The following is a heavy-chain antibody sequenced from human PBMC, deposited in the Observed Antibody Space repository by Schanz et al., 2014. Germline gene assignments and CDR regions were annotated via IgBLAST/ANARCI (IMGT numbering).Heavy chain of an antibody. Sequence: EVQLVESGGGLVQPGGSLRLSCAASRFTFSDYWMSWVRHAPVKGLEWVANMNQDGSVKNYVDSVKGRFTISRDNAKNSLYLQMNSLRAEDTAVYYCARDKGGLIPFDYWGQGTLVAVSS. D-gene: IGHD2-15*01. J-gene: IGHJ4*02. V-gene: IGHV3-7*01. CDR3: ARDKGGLIPFDY. CDR1: RFTFSDYW. CDR2: MNQDGSVK.